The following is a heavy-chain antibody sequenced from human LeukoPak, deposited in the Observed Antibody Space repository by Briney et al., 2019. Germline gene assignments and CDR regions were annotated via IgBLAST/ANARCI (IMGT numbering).Heavy chain of an antibody. Sequence: ASVKVSCKASGYTFTGYYMHWVRQAPGQGLEWMGWINPNSGGTNYAQKFQGRVTMTRDTSISTAYMELSRLRSDDTAVYYCARSGDDSSGYYYILYYYGMDVWGQGTTVTVSS. CDR3: ARSGDDSSGYYYILYYYGMDV. V-gene: IGHV1-2*02. CDR1: GYTFTGYY. D-gene: IGHD3-22*01. CDR2: INPNSGGT. J-gene: IGHJ6*02.